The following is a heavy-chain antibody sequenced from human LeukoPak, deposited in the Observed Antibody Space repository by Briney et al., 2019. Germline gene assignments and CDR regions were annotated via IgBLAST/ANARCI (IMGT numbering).Heavy chain of an antibody. J-gene: IGHJ4*02. Sequence: KPSETLSLTCTVSGGSMGSSGYYWGWIRQPPGKGLEWIGIIYNSGSTYYNPSLKSRVTISVDTSKNQFSLRLSSLTAADTAVYYCARELGKQWGQGTLVTVSS. D-gene: IGHD7-27*01. V-gene: IGHV4-39*02. CDR2: IYNSGST. CDR3: ARELGKQ. CDR1: GGSMGSSGYY.